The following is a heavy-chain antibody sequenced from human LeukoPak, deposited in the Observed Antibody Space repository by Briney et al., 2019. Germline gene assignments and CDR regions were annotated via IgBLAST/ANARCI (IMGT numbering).Heavy chain of an antibody. CDR1: GSTVSSYW. J-gene: IGHJ4*02. Sequence: GPCLRPARAASGSTVSSYWMSWVRQPPGKGRGWVANIKQDGSETYHVDSVKGRFTISRDNAKNSLYLQMNSLRAEDTAVYYCARWTGGYDYWGQGTLVTVSS. CDR3: ARWTGGYDY. V-gene: IGHV3-7*01. CDR2: IKQDGSET. D-gene: IGHD3/OR15-3a*01.